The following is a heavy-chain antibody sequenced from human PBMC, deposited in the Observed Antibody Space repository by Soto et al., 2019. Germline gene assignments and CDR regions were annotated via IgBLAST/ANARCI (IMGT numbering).Heavy chain of an antibody. V-gene: IGHV3-48*02. CDR1: GFTFSSYS. CDR3: ARGSRTPYDSSVTTYYYYGMDV. D-gene: IGHD3-22*01. Sequence: LRLSCAASGFTFSSYSMNWVRQAPGKGLEWVSYISSSSSTIYYADSVKGRFTISRDNAKNSLYLQMNSLRDEDTAVYYCARGSRTPYDSSVTTYYYYGMDVWGQGTTVTVSS. J-gene: IGHJ6*02. CDR2: ISSSSSTI.